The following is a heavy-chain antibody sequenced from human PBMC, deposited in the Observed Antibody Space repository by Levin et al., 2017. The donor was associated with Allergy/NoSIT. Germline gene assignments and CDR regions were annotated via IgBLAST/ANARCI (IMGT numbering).Heavy chain of an antibody. D-gene: IGHD3-22*01. V-gene: IGHV3-15*07. CDR2: IRTTAGGGTT. Sequence: GGSLRLSCEVSGFSFKDAWMNWVRQAPGKGLEWVGRIRTTAGGGTTDYAAPVKGRLIISRDDSKNMVYLQLNSLRVEDTAVYYRTTRPTLIIVEPASTYEPRDFWGQGTLVTVSS. CDR1: GFSFKDAW. J-gene: IGHJ4*02. CDR3: TTRPTLIIVEPASTYEPRDF.